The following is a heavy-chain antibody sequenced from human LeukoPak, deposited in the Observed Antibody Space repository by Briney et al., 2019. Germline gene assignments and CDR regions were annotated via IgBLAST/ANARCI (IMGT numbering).Heavy chain of an antibody. CDR3: AREGYYGSGSPPSLYFDY. CDR1: GFTFRNYV. Sequence: PGGPLRLSCAASGFTFRNYVIHWVRQAPGKGLEWAAVTSSDLNVKLYADSVKGRFTISRDNSRSTLYLQMNSLRPEDTAIYYCAREGYYGSGSPPSLYFDYWGQGTLVTVSS. CDR2: TSSDLNVK. V-gene: IGHV3-30-3*01. D-gene: IGHD3-10*01. J-gene: IGHJ4*02.